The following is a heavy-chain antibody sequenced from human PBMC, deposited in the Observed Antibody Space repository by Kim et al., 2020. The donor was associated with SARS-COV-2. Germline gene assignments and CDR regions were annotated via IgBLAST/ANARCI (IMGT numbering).Heavy chain of an antibody. J-gene: IGHJ4*02. D-gene: IGHD6-13*01. CDR1: GYTFTGYN. V-gene: IGHV1-2*02. CDR2: INVNSGVR. CDR3: ARVRDAAGLDH. Sequence: ASVKVSCKASGYTFTGYNMHWVRQAPGQGHEWMGYINVNSGVRIYAQKFQGRVTMTGDTSISTAYMELSGLTSDDTAIYYCARVRDAAGLDHWGQGTLVTVSS.